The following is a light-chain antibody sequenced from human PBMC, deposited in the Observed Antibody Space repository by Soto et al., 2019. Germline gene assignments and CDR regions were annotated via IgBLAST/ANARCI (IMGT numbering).Light chain of an antibody. CDR1: QTIGTY. V-gene: IGKV1-39*01. CDR2: DAS. Sequence: DILMTQSPSSLSASIGDRVTMTCRASQTIGTYLNCYQQKQGEAPKLLIYDASSLLGGVPSRLSRSGSGTDFTLTITSLQPEDFSSDYCQQSDSTPYTFGQGNKLDIK. J-gene: IGKJ2*01. CDR3: QQSDSTPYT.